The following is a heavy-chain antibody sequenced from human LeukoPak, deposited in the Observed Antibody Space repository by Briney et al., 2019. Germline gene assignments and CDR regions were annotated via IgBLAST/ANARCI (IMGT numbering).Heavy chain of an antibody. Sequence: ASVKVSCTASGYTFTSYGISWVRPAPGQGLAWMGWISAYNGNTNYAQKLQGRVTMTTDTSTSTAYMELRSLRSDDTAAYYCARDSGIVGATHFDYWGQGTLVTVSS. CDR2: ISAYNGNT. CDR3: ARDSGIVGATHFDY. J-gene: IGHJ4*02. V-gene: IGHV1-18*01. CDR1: GYTFTSYG. D-gene: IGHD1-26*01.